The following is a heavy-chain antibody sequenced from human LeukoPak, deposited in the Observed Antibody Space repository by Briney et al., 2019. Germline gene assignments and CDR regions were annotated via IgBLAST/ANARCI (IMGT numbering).Heavy chain of an antibody. J-gene: IGHJ4*02. V-gene: IGHV3-30*18. Sequence: PGRSLRLSCVASGXTFSSYGMHWVRQAPGKGPEWVALISYDGGDKYYVDSVKGRFTISRDNSKNTLYLQMNSLRAEDTAVYYCAKVRYSSGWPEFDYWGQGTLVTVSS. CDR3: AKVRYSSGWPEFDY. D-gene: IGHD6-19*01. CDR2: ISYDGGDK. CDR1: GXTFSSYG.